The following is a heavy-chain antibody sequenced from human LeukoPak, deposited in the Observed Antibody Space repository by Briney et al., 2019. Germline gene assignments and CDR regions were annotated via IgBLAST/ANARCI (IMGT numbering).Heavy chain of an antibody. CDR3: ARADYKLLWFGSGWFDP. CDR2: IYYSGST. Sequence: SETLSLTCTVSGGSISSGDCYWSWIRQPPGKGLEWIGYIYYSGSTYYNPSLKSRVTISVDTSKNQFSLKLSSVTAADTAVYYCARADYKLLWFGSGWFDPWGQGTLVTVSS. D-gene: IGHD3-10*01. V-gene: IGHV4-30-4*01. CDR1: GGSISSGDCY. J-gene: IGHJ5*02.